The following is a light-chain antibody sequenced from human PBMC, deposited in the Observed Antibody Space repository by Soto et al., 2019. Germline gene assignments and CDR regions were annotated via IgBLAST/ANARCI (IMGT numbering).Light chain of an antibody. Sequence: QSALTQPASVSGSPGQSITISCTGTSSDVGGYNYVSWYQQHPGKAPKLMIYDVSNRPSGVSNRFSGSKSGNTASLTISGLQDEEEADYYCSSYTSSSTRVFGGGTKLTVL. CDR2: DVS. CDR3: SSYTSSSTRV. V-gene: IGLV2-14*01. J-gene: IGLJ2*01. CDR1: SSDVGGYNY.